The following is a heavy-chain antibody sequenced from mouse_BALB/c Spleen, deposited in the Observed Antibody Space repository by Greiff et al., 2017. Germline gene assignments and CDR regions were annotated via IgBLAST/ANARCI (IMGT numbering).Heavy chain of an antibody. CDR3: ARNNYRYDERAMDD. CDR2: INPGSGGT. V-gene: IGHV1-54*01. CDR1: GYAFTNYL. Sequence: QVQLKESGAELVRPGTSVKVSCKASGYAFTNYLIEWVKQRPGQGLEWIGVINPGSGGTNYNEKFKGKATLTADKSSSTAYMQLSSLTSDDSAVYFCARNNYRYDERAMDDWGQGTSVTVSS. J-gene: IGHJ4*01. D-gene: IGHD2-14*01.